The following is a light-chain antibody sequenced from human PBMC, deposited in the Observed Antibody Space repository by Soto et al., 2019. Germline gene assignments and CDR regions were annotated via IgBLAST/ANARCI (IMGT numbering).Light chain of an antibody. V-gene: IGKV1-9*01. Sequence: DSQLTQSPSLLSASIGDSVTITCRAGHDISTFLAWYQQKPGKAPKLLIYEAATLQSGVPSRFSGSGSGTEFFLAISGLLPEDFAAYHCQQLYALPFTFGQGTRLEIK. J-gene: IGKJ5*01. CDR3: QQLYALPFT. CDR2: EAA. CDR1: HDISTF.